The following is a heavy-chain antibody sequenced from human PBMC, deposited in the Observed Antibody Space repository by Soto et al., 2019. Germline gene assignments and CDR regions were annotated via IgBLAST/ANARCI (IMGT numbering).Heavy chain of an antibody. CDR3: ARVDYGDYGWYFDL. CDR2: IYSGGAT. J-gene: IGHJ2*01. Sequence: EVQLVESGGNLIQPGGSLRLSCAASGFTVTNKYMTWVRQAPGKGLEWVSLIYSGGATSYADSVTRRFTISRDNSKDILYLQVNSLRAEDTAVYYCARVDYGDYGWYFDLWGRGTLVTVSS. CDR1: GFTVTNKY. D-gene: IGHD4-17*01. V-gene: IGHV3-53*01.